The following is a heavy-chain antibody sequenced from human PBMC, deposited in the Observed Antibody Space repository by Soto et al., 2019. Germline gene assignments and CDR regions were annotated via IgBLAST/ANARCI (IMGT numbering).Heavy chain of an antibody. CDR1: GDSISSGGYF. D-gene: IGHD6-6*01. V-gene: IGHV4-31*03. Sequence: QVQLQESGPGLVKPSQTLSLTCTVSGDSISSGGYFWNWIRQHPGKGLEWIGLIYYTGSTFYNPSLMSRVTFSVDTSKNHFSLKLTSVTAADTAVYFCARLSSSSSFDFWGQGTLVTVSS. CDR2: IYYTGST. CDR3: ARLSSSSSFDF. J-gene: IGHJ4*02.